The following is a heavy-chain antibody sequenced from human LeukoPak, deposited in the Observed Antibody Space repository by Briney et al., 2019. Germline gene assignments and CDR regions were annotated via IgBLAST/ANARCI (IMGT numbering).Heavy chain of an antibody. CDR2: MNPNSGNT. Sequence: ASVKVSCKASGYTFTSYDINWVRQATGHGLEWMGWMNPNSGNTGYAQKFRGRVTMTRNTSISTAYMELSSLRSEDTAVYYCARGTYDSSGYYWSAYYYYGMDVWGQGTTVTVSS. D-gene: IGHD3-22*01. CDR1: GYTFTSYD. CDR3: ARGTYDSSGYYWSAYYYYGMDV. J-gene: IGHJ6*02. V-gene: IGHV1-8*01.